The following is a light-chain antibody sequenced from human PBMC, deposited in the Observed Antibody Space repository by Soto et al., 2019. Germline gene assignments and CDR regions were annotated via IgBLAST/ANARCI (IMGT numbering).Light chain of an antibody. J-gene: IGKJ1*01. CDR2: TAS. Sequence: DIEMTQSPASLSASVGDRVTITCRASQSVSNNLNWYQQKPGKAPNLLIYTASSLESGIPSRFSGSGSGTDFTLTISSLQPEDFAAYYCQQYYTSPHTFGQGTEVEIK. CDR3: QQYYTSPHT. CDR1: QSVSNN. V-gene: IGKV1-39*01.